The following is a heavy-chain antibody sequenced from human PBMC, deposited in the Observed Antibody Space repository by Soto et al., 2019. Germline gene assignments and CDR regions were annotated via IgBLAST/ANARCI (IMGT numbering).Heavy chain of an antibody. Sequence: SVKVYCKASGYTFTSYHINWVRQATGQGLEWMGWMNPNSGNTGYAQKFQGRVTMTRNTPISTAYMELSSLRSEDTTVYYCARGIAVAGGEDYWGQGTLVTVSS. CDR1: GYTFTSYH. D-gene: IGHD6-19*01. V-gene: IGHV1-8*01. J-gene: IGHJ4*02. CDR2: MNPNSGNT. CDR3: ARGIAVAGGEDY.